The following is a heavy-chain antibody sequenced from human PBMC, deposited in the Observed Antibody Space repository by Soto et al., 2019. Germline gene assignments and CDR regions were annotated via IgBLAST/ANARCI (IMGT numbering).Heavy chain of an antibody. J-gene: IGHJ3*02. CDR1: GFTFSSYA. CDR3: ARAEESSGYLNAFDI. Sequence: QVQLVESGGGVVQPGRSLRLSCAASGFTFSSYAMHWVRQAPGKGLEWMAVISYDGSNKYYADSVKGRFTISRDNSKNTLYLQMNSLRAEDTAVYYCARAEESSGYLNAFDIWGQGTMVTVSS. V-gene: IGHV3-30-3*01. CDR2: ISYDGSNK. D-gene: IGHD3-22*01.